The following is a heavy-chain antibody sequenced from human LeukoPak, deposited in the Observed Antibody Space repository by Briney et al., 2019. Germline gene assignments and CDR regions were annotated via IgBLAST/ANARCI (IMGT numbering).Heavy chain of an antibody. CDR1: GGTFTSYA. CDR2: IIPIFGTA. V-gene: IGHV1-69*01. D-gene: IGHD2-15*01. Sequence: ASVKVSCKASGGTFTSYAISWVRQAPGQGLEWMGGIIPIFGTANYAQKFQGRVTITADESTRTDYMELRSLRSEDTAVYYCVMGEDVVVVAAIYIRGEGTMFTVSP. CDR3: VMGEDVVVVAAIYI. J-gene: IGHJ3*02.